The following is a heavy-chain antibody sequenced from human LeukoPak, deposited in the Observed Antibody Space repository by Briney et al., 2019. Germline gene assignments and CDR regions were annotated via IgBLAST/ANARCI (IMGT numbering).Heavy chain of an antibody. V-gene: IGHV4-61*02. CDR3: AGAPVLLWFGEFRDLYIWFDP. D-gene: IGHD3-10*01. Sequence: SETLSLTCTVSGGSISSGSYYWSWIRQPAGKGLEWIGRIYTSGSTNYNPSLKSRVTISVDTSKNQFSLKLSSVTAADTAVYYCAGAPVLLWFGEFRDLYIWFDPWGQGTLVTVSS. J-gene: IGHJ5*02. CDR2: IYTSGST. CDR1: GGSISSGSYY.